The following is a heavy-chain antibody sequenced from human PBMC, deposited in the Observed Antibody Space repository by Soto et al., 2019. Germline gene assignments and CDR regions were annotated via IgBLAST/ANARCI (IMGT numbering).Heavy chain of an antibody. CDR3: ARVPDR. Sequence: PSETLSLTCAVSGGSISSGGYSWIWIRQPPGKGLEWIGYIYHSGSTYYNPSLKSRVTISVDRSKNQFSLKLCSVTAADTAVYYCARVPDRWGQGTLVTSPQ. CDR2: IYHSGST. V-gene: IGHV4-30-2*01. CDR1: GGSISSGGYS. D-gene: IGHD2-2*01. J-gene: IGHJ5*02.